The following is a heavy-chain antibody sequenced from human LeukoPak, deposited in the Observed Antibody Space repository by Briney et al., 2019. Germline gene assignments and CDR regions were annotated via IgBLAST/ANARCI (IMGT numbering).Heavy chain of an antibody. CDR2: IKQDGSEK. V-gene: IGHV3-7*01. CDR1: GFTFSSYW. Sequence: GGSLRLSCVASGFTFSSYWMSWVRQAPGKGLEWVANIKQDGSEKYYVDSVKGRFTISRDNAKNSLYLQMNSLRAEDTAVYYCARDWSERWLQIRCDYWGQGTLVTVSS. D-gene: IGHD5-24*01. J-gene: IGHJ4*02. CDR3: ARDWSERWLQIRCDY.